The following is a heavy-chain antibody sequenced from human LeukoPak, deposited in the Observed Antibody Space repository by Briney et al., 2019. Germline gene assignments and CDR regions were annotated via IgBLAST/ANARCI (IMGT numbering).Heavy chain of an antibody. CDR2: INHSGST. V-gene: IGHV4-34*01. D-gene: IGHD1-26*01. CDR1: GGSFSGYY. CDR3: ATQTVVSTSGRAFDI. Sequence: KPSETLSLTCAVYGGSFSGYYWSWIRQPPGKGLEWIEEINHSGSTNYNPSLKSRVTISVDTSKNQFSLKLSSVTAADTAVYYCATQTVVSTSGRAFDIWGQGTMVTVSS. J-gene: IGHJ3*02.